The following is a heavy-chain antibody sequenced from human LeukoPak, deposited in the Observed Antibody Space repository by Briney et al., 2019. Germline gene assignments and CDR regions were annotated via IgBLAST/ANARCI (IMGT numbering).Heavy chain of an antibody. V-gene: IGHV3-73*01. CDR2: IRNKANSYAT. CDR3: TRGYSGASIYAFDI. CDR1: GFTFSGSG. D-gene: IGHD5-12*01. J-gene: IGHJ3*02. Sequence: PGGSLRLSCATSGFTFSGSGVHWVRQASGKGLEWVGRIRNKANSYATAYAESVKGRFTISRDDSKNPMFLQMNSLKIEDTAVYYCTRGYSGASIYAFDIWGLGTMVTVSS.